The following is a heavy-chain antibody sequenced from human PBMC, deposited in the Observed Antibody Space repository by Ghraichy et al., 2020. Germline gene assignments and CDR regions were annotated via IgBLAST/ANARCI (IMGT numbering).Heavy chain of an antibody. CDR1: GGSFSGYY. CDR3: ARGLYCSGGSCDSRLFDY. J-gene: IGHJ4*02. Sequence: GSLRLSCAVYGGSFSGYYWSWIRQPPGKGLEWIGEINHSGSTNYNPSLKSRVTISVDTSKNQFSLKLSSVTAADTAVYYCARGLYCSGGSCDSRLFDYWGQGTLVTVSS. D-gene: IGHD2-15*01. V-gene: IGHV4-34*01. CDR2: INHSGST.